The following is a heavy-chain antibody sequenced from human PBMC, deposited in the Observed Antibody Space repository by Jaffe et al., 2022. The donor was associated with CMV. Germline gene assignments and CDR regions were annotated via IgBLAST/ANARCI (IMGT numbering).Heavy chain of an antibody. D-gene: IGHD6-19*01. CDR2: ISSNGGST. CDR1: GFTFSSYA. J-gene: IGHJ6*03. V-gene: IGHV3-64D*06. CDR3: VKDSIAVGVPNYYYYYMDV. Sequence: EVQLVESGGGLVQPGGSLRLSCSASGFTFSSYAMHWVRQAPGKGLEYVSAISSNGGSTYYADSVKGRFTISRDNSKNTLYLQMSSLRAEDTAVYYCVKDSIAVGVPNYYYYYMDVWGKGTTVTVPS.